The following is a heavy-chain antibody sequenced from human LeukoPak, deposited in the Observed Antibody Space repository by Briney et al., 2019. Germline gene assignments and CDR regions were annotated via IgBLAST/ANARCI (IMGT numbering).Heavy chain of an antibody. D-gene: IGHD6-19*01. CDR1: GLTFSSYA. CDR2: ISYDGSNK. Sequence: GGSLRLSCAASGLTFSSYAMHWVRQAPGKGLEWVAVISYDGSNKYYADSVKGRFTISRDNSKNTLYLQMNSLRAEDTAVYYCARDGGGWYQAYYFDYWGQGTLVTVSS. V-gene: IGHV3-30-3*01. CDR3: ARDGGGWYQAYYFDY. J-gene: IGHJ4*02.